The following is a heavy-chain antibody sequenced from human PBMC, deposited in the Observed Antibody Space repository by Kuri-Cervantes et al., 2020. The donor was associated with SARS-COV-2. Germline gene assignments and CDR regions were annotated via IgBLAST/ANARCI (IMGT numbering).Heavy chain of an antibody. CDR2: ISFDGSNK. V-gene: IGHV3-30-3*01. J-gene: IGHJ4*02. D-gene: IGHD1-26*01. Sequence: LSLTCAASRFTFSHYGVHWVRQAPGKGLEWVAVISFDGSNKYYGDFVKGRFTISRDNSKNMLYLQMDSLRADDTAVYYCAREKLYSGSHIDYWGQGTLVTVSS. CDR1: RFTFSHYG. CDR3: AREKLYSGSHIDY.